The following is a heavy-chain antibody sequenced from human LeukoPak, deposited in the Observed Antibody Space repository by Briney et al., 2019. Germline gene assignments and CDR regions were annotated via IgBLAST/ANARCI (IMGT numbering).Heavy chain of an antibody. J-gene: IGHJ3*02. CDR3: ARHGPYYYGSGSYAFDI. CDR1: GGSISSSSYY. CDR2: IYYSGST. V-gene: IGHV4-39*01. Sequence: ETLSLTCTVSGGSISSSSYYWGWIRQPPGKGLEWIGSIYYSGSTYYNPSLKSRVTISVDTSKNQFSLKLSSVTAADTAVYYCARHGPYYYGSGSYAFDIWGQGTMVTVSS. D-gene: IGHD3-10*01.